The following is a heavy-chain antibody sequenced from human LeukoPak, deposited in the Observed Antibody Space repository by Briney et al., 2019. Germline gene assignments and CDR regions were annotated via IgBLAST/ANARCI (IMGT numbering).Heavy chain of an antibody. CDR1: GYSISSGYY. CDR3: ARVGVYYAFDI. Sequence: SETLSLTCTVSGYSISSGYYWGWIRQPPGKGLEWIGSIYHSGSTYYNPSLKSRVTISVDTSKNQFSLKLSSVTAADTAVYYCARVGVYYAFDIWGQGTMVTVSS. D-gene: IGHD6-13*01. CDR2: IYHSGST. J-gene: IGHJ3*02. V-gene: IGHV4-38-2*02.